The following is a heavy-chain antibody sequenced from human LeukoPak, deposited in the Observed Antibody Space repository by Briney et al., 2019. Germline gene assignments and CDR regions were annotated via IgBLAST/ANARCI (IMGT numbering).Heavy chain of an antibody. CDR3: AVVEPITIYGWYA. Sequence: ASVSVSCEASGYTFTGYYMHWVPQAPGQGLEGVGRINPNSGSTNYAQKFQGRVTMTRATSISTAYMELSRLRSDDTAVYYCAVVEPITIYGWYAWGQGTTVTVSS. V-gene: IGHV1-2*06. CDR2: INPNSGST. D-gene: IGHD3-9*01. CDR1: GYTFTGYY. J-gene: IGHJ6*02.